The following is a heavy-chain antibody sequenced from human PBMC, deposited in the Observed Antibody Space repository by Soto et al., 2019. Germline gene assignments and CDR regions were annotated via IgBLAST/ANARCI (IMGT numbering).Heavy chain of an antibody. CDR1: GYTFTSYG. Sequence: VASVKVSCKASGYTFTSYGISWVRQAPGQGLEWMGWISAYNGNTNYAQKLQGRVTMTTDTSTSTAYMELRSLRSDDTAVYYCARAPTSIVVVVAATYWFDPWGQGTLVTVSS. CDR3: ARAPTSIVVVVAATYWFDP. J-gene: IGHJ5*02. V-gene: IGHV1-18*01. CDR2: ISAYNGNT. D-gene: IGHD2-15*01.